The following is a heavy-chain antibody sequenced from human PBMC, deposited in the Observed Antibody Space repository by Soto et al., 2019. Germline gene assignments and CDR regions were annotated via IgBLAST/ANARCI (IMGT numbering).Heavy chain of an antibody. J-gene: IGHJ4*02. CDR1: GFIFSDFT. CDR3: VRDFLWAFDY. D-gene: IGHD3-10*01. Sequence: GGSLRLSCAASGFIFSDFTMNWVRQAPGRGLEWLSYISSSSTSISYADSVKGRFTISRDNARKSLYLQMNSLRAEDTAVYYCVRDFLWAFDYWGQGILVTVSS. V-gene: IGHV3-48*04. CDR2: ISSSSTSI.